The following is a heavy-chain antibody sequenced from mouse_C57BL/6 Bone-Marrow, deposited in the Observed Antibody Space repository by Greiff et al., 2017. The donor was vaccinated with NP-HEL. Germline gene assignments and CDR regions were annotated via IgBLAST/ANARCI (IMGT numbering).Heavy chain of an antibody. CDR2: IDPENGDT. Sequence: EVQLQQSGAELVRPGASVKLSCTASGFNIKDDYMHWVKQRPEQGLEWIGWIDPENGDTEYASKFQGKATITADTSSNTAYLQLSSLTSEDTAVYYGTTSRNCYWYFDVWGTGTTVTVSS. CDR1: GFNIKDDY. J-gene: IGHJ1*03. V-gene: IGHV14-4*01. D-gene: IGHD2-1*01. CDR3: TTSRNCYWYFDV.